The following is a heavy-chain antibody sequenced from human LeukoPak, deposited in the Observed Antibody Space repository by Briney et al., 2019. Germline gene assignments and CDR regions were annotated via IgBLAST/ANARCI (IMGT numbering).Heavy chain of an antibody. Sequence: KPSETLSLTCAVSGGSISTYHWSWIRQPPGKGLEWIGYISYSGSPNYNPSLKSRVTISVDTSNSQFSLKLSSVPAADTAVYYCARHLDYYGSGSYEYWGQGTLVTVSS. CDR3: ARHLDYYGSGSYEY. D-gene: IGHD3-10*01. CDR1: GGSISTYH. V-gene: IGHV4-59*08. CDR2: ISYSGSP. J-gene: IGHJ4*02.